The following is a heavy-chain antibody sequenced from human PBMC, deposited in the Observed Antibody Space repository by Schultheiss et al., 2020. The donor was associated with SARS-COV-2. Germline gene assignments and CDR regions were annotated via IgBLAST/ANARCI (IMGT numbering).Heavy chain of an antibody. CDR3: ARRPAGTTCVDY. J-gene: IGHJ4*02. V-gene: IGHV4-59*12. CDR1: GGSISSYY. CDR2: IYYSGST. D-gene: IGHD1-7*01. Sequence: SQTLSLTCTVSGGSISSYYWSWIRQPPGKGLEWIGYIYYSGSTNYNPSLKSRVTISVDTSKNQFSLRLSSVTAADTAVYYCARRPAGTTCVDYWGQGTLVTVSS.